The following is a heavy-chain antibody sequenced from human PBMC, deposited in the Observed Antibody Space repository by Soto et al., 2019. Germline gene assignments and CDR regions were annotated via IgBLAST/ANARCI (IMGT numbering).Heavy chain of an antibody. CDR3: AKMDRTGTTFTELDY. J-gene: IGHJ4*02. D-gene: IGHD1-1*01. CDR1: GFTFSTYS. CDR2: ISSGSSSI. Sequence: PGGSLRLSCAASGFTFSTYSMNWVRQAPGKGLEWVSYISSGSSSIYFADSVKGRFTISRDNSKNTLYLQMNSLRAEDTAVYYCAKMDRTGTTFTELDYWGQGTLVTVSS. V-gene: IGHV3-48*01.